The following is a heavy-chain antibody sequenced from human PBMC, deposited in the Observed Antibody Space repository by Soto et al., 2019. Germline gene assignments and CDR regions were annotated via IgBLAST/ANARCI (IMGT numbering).Heavy chain of an antibody. CDR3: ARVRVHADWLDP. J-gene: IGHJ5*02. CDR2: VHPETGRT. CDR1: GYSFRSYD. V-gene: IGHV1-8*02. Sequence: QVQLVQSGAEVKKPGASVKVSCKGSGYSFRSYDITWGRQAPGQGLEWMGWVHPETGRTGYAQRFQGRVSMTSDTSRNTTYMELSDLRVEDTAVYYCARVRVHADWLDPWGQGTLVTVSS.